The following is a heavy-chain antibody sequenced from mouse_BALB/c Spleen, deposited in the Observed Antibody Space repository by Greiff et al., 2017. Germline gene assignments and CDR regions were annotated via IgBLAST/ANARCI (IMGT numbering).Heavy chain of an antibody. CDR2: IYPGDGST. V-gene: IGHV1S56*01. J-gene: IGHJ3*01. CDR1: GYTFTSYD. D-gene: IGHD2-2*01. CDR3: AREGPYGYGFAY. Sequence: QVQLMESGPELVKPGALVKISCKASGYTFTSYDINWVKQRPGQGLEWIGWIYPGDGSTKYNEKFTGKATLTADKSSSTVYMQLSSLTSENSAVYFCAREGPYGYGFAYWGQGTLVTVSA.